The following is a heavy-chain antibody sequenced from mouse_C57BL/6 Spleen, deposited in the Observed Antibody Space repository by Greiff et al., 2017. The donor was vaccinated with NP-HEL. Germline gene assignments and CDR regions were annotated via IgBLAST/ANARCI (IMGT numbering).Heavy chain of an antibody. D-gene: IGHD1-1*02. J-gene: IGHJ4*01. CDR2: IYPSDSET. CDR1: GYTFTSYW. Sequence: QVQLQHPGAELVRPGSSVKLSCKASGYTFTSYWMDWVKQRPGQGLEWIGNIYPSDSETHYNQKFKDKATLTVDKSSSTAYMQLSSLTSEDSAVYYCASRYDYAMDYWGQGTSVTVSS. V-gene: IGHV1-61*01. CDR3: ASRYDYAMDY.